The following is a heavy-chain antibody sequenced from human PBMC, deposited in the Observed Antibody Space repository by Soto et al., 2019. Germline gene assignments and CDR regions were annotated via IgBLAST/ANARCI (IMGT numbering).Heavy chain of an antibody. J-gene: IGHJ6*01. D-gene: IGHD6-13*01. CDR2: IHYSGST. CDR3: ARAHRDLQKLEHYYYGMDV. V-gene: IGHV4-30-4*01. Sequence: PWKGLEWLGYIHYSGSTYRNPSLKSRVTISVDTSKNQFYLKLSSVTDADTAVYHCARAHRDLQKLEHYYYGMDVWGQRTSV.